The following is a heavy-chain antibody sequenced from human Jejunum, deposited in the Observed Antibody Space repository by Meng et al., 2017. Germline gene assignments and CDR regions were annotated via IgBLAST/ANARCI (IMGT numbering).Heavy chain of an antibody. D-gene: IGHD3-10*01. J-gene: IGHJ4*02. CDR3: ATDYVGYYGSGSYYSLFES. Sequence: SETLSLTCTVSGGSITNSRYSWDWIRQPPGMGLEWIGSIDYRERTDYNPSLKSRVTISKDTSTNQFSLKLTSVTAADTAVYYCATDYVGYYGSGSYYSLFESWGQGRLVTVSS. CDR2: IDYRERT. CDR1: GGSITNSRYS. V-gene: IGHV4-39*07.